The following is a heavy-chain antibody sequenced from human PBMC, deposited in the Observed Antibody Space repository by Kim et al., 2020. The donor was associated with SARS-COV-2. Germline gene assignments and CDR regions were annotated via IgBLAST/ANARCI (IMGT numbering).Heavy chain of an antibody. CDR1: GFTFSSYS. D-gene: IGHD5-18*01. Sequence: GGSLRLSCAASGFTFSSYSMNWVRQAPGKGLEWVSYISSSSSTIYYADSVKGRFTISRDNAKNSLYLQMNSLRAEDTAVYYCARDPDTAMVTATYYYGMDVWGQGTTVTVSS. J-gene: IGHJ6*02. V-gene: IGHV3-48*04. CDR3: ARDPDTAMVTATYYYGMDV. CDR2: ISSSSSTI.